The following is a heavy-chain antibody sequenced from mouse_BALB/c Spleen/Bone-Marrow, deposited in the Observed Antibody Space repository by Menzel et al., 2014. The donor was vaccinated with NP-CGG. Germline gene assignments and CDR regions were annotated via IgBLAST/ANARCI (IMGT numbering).Heavy chain of an antibody. V-gene: IGHV5-4*02. CDR2: ISNGGSYT. Sequence: EVKVVESGGGLMKPGGSLKLPCAASGFTFSDYYMYWVRQTPEKRLEWVATISNGGSYTYYPDSVKGRFTISRDNAKNNLYLQMSSLRSEDTAMYYCARDSLYYYGSSYGYFDVWGAGTTVTVSS. J-gene: IGHJ1*01. D-gene: IGHD1-1*01. CDR1: GFTFSDYY. CDR3: ARDSLYYYGSSYGYFDV.